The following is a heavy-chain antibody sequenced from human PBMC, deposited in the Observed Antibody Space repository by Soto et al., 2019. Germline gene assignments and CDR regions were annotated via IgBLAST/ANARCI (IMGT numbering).Heavy chain of an antibody. CDR2: IYYSGST. CDR3: ARGHYYDSSGYYIPPFDY. Sequence: LSLTWTGSGVSIRSSSYSWGCVRQTPGKGLEWIGSIYYSGSTYYNPSLKSRVTISVDTSNNQFSLKLSSVTAADTAVYYCARGHYYDSSGYYIPPFDYWGQGTLVTVSS. J-gene: IGHJ4*02. V-gene: IGHV4-39*01. D-gene: IGHD3-22*01. CDR1: GVSIRSSSYS.